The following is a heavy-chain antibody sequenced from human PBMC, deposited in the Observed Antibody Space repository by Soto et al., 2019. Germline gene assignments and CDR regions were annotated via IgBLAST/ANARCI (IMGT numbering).Heavy chain of an antibody. D-gene: IGHD2-15*01. CDR1: GLTVSNNY. CDR3: ARDRATLDGFDI. CDR2: IYSGDTT. J-gene: IGHJ3*02. V-gene: IGHV3-66*01. Sequence: EVQLVESGGGLVQPGGSLRLSCAASGLTVSNNYMSWVRQAPGKGLEWVSVIYSGDTTYYADSVKGRFTISRDNSKNTLYLQMNSLRAEDTAVYYCARDRATLDGFDIWGQGTMVTVSS.